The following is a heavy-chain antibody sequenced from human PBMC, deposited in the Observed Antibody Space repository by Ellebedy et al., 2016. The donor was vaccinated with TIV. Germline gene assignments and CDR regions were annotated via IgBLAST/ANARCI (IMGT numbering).Heavy chain of an antibody. CDR2: IYPGDSDT. J-gene: IGHJ6*02. CDR1: GYSFTSYW. CDR3: AREGSYYYYGMDV. Sequence: KVSCXGSGYSFTSYWIGWVRQMPGKGLEWMGIIYPGDSDTRYSPSFQGQVTISADKSISTAYLQWSSLKASDTAMYYCAREGSYYYYGMDVWGQGTTVTVSS. V-gene: IGHV5-51*01. D-gene: IGHD3-10*01.